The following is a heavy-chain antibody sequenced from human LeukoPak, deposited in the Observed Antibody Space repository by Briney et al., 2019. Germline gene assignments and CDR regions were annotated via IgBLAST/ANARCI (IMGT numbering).Heavy chain of an antibody. CDR2: ISAYNGNT. CDR1: GYTFTSYG. V-gene: IGHV1-18*01. Sequence: ASVKVSCKASGYTFTSYGISWVRQAPGQGLEWMGWISAYNGNTNYAQKLQGRVTMTTDTSTSTAYMELRSLRSDDTAVYYCARVQSYHPRGYHRTYYFDYWGQGTLVTVSS. CDR3: ARVQSYHPRGYHRTYYFDY. D-gene: IGHD5-18*01. J-gene: IGHJ4*02.